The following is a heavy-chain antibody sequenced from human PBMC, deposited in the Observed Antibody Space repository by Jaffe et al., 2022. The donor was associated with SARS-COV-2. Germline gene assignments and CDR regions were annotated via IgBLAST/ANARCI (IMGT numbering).Heavy chain of an antibody. CDR2: ISSSSSTI. Sequence: EVQLVESGGGLVQPGGSLRLSCAASGFTFSSYSMNWVRQAPGKGLEWVSYISSSSSTIYYADSVKGRFTISRDNAKNSLYLQMNSLRAEDTAVYYCARDKGPVYYYYYMDVWGKGTTVTVSS. V-gene: IGHV3-48*01. J-gene: IGHJ6*03. CDR3: ARDKGPVYYYYYMDV. CDR1: GFTFSSYS.